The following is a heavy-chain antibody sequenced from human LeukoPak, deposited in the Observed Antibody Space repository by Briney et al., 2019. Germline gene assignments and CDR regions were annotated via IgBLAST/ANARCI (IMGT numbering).Heavy chain of an antibody. J-gene: IGHJ4*02. V-gene: IGHV4-59*01. Sequence: SETLPLTCTVSGGSISSYFWSWIRQPPGKGLEWIGYIYYSGSTNYNPSLKSRVTISVDTSKNQFSLKLSSVTAADTAVYYCARIYCSSTSCSYFDYWGQGTLVTVSS. CDR3: ARIYCSSTSCSYFDY. D-gene: IGHD2-2*01. CDR1: GGSISSYF. CDR2: IYYSGST.